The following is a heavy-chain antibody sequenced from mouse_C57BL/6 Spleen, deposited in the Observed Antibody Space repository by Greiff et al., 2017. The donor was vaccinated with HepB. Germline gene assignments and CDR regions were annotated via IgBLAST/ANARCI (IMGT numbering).Heavy chain of an antibody. CDR2: IDPSDSYT. CDR3: ARDYDEGFAY. D-gene: IGHD2-4*01. J-gene: IGHJ3*01. V-gene: IGHV1-59*01. Sequence: QVQLQQPGAELVGPGTSVKLSCKASGYTFTSYWMHWVKQRPGQGLEWIGVIDPSDSYTNYNQKFKGKATLTVDTSSSTAYMQLSSLTSEDSAVYYCARDYDEGFAYWGQGTLVTVSA. CDR1: GYTFTSYW.